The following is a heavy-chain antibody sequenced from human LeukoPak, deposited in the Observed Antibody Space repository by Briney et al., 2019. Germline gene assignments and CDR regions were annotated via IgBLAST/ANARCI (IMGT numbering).Heavy chain of an antibody. CDR3: ARECSSTSCYANDAFDI. CDR1: GGSVSSGSYY. D-gene: IGHD2-2*01. Sequence: TSEILSLTCTVSGGSVSSGSYYWSWIRQPPGKGLEWIGYIYYSGSTNYNPSLKSRVTISVDTSKNQFSLKLSSVTAADTAVYYCARECSSTSCYANDAFDIWGQGTMVTVS. CDR2: IYYSGST. V-gene: IGHV4-61*01. J-gene: IGHJ3*02.